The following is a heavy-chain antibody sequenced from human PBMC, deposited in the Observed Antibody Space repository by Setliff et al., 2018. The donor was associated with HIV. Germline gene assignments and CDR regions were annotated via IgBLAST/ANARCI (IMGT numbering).Heavy chain of an antibody. V-gene: IGHV3-49*03. CDR2: IRTKTYRGTT. CDR3: TRGARPTDEYVWFDP. Sequence: PGGSLRLSCVTSGFTFGEYPMSWFRQSPGKGLEWVSYIRTKTYRGTTEYAASVEGRFTISRDDSKGIAYLQMNDLKTEDTGLYYCTRGARPTDEYVWFDPWGQGTLVTVSS. J-gene: IGHJ5*02. CDR1: GFTFGEYP. D-gene: IGHD4-17*01.